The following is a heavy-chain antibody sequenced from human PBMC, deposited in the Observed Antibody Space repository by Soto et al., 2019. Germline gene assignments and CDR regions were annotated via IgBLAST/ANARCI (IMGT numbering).Heavy chain of an antibody. J-gene: IGHJ6*03. D-gene: IGHD3-10*01. Sequence: GGSLRLSCAASGFTFSDYYMSWIRQAPGKGLEWVSYISSSGSTIYYADSVKGRFTISRDNAKNSLYLQMNSLRAEDTAVYYCAREKRSGELFGYYYYMDVWGKGTTVTVSS. CDR1: GFTFSDYY. V-gene: IGHV3-11*01. CDR2: ISSSGSTI. CDR3: AREKRSGELFGYYYYMDV.